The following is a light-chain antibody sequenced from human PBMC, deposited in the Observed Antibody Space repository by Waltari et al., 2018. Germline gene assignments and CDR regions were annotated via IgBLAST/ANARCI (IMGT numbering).Light chain of an antibody. CDR3: QQSYRAPLT. Sequence: DIQMTQSQSSLSASVGDRVTITCRASEDLNKYLNWYQQKPGKAPRLLISATSTLRSGVPSRFSGSSSGTDFSLTISSLQAEDFAIYYCQQSYRAPLTFGGGTKVEI. CDR2: ATS. CDR1: EDLNKY. J-gene: IGKJ4*01. V-gene: IGKV1-39*01.